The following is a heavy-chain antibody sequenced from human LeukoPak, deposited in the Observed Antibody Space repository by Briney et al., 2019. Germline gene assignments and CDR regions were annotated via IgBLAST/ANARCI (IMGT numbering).Heavy chain of an antibody. J-gene: IGHJ5*02. D-gene: IGHD3-10*01. Sequence: ASVKVSCKASGYTFTSYGSSWVRRAPGQGLEWMGWISAYNGTTNYAQKFQDRVTMTTDTSTTTAYMELRSLRSDDTALYYCATSFAGSFQLPTSPWFDPCGQGTPITVSS. V-gene: IGHV1-18*01. CDR3: ATSFAGSFQLPTSPWFDP. CDR2: ISAYNGTT. CDR1: GYTFTSYG.